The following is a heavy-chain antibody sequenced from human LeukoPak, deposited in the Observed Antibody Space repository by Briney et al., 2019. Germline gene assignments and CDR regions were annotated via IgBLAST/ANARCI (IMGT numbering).Heavy chain of an antibody. Sequence: NPSETLSLTCAVYGGSFSDYYWTWIRQPPGKGLEWIGEINHSGSLNNNPSLKSRVSISFDTSKNQFSLKLTSVTAADTAVYYCGSRRTAMFGVIKGPIDYWGQGTLVTVSS. J-gene: IGHJ4*02. V-gene: IGHV4-34*01. CDR2: INHSGSL. CDR3: GSRRTAMFGVIKGPIDY. CDR1: GGSFSDYY. D-gene: IGHD3-3*01.